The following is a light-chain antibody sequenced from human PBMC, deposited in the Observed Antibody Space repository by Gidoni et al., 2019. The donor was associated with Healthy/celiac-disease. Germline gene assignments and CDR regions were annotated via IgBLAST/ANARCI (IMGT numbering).Light chain of an antibody. CDR1: SLRSYY. J-gene: IGLJ2*01. CDR3: TSRDSSGNHRGVV. Sequence: SSELTQDPAVSVALGQTVRITCQGDSLRSYYASWYQQKPGQAPVLVIYGKNNRPSGIPDRFSGSSSGNTASLTITGAQAEDEADYYCTSRDSSGNHRGVVFGGGTKLTVL. CDR2: GKN. V-gene: IGLV3-19*01.